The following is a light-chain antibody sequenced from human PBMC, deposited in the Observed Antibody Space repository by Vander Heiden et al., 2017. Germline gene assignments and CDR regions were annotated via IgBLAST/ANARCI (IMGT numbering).Light chain of an antibody. CDR2: ATS. CDR1: QSISNY. CDR3: QQSYSTPYT. J-gene: IGKJ2*01. V-gene: IGKV1-39*01. Sequence: DIQMTQSPSSLSASVGDRVTITCRASQSISNYLNWYQQKPGKAPKVLIYATSSLQSGVPSRFSGSGSGTYFTLTISSLQAEDFAAYYCQQSYSTPYTFGQGTKLDIK.